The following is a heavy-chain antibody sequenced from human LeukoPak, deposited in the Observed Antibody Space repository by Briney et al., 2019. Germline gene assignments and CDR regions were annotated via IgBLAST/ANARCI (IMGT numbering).Heavy chain of an antibody. CDR2: IYHSGST. CDR3: ARDVAAAATRKENYYGLDV. CDR1: GYSISNDYY. Sequence: SETLSLTCAVSGYSISNDYYWGWIRQPPGKGLEWIGSIYHSGSTYYNPSLKSRLTISVDTSKNQFSLKVTSVTAADTAAYYCARDVAAAATRKENYYGLDVWGKGTTVTVSS. J-gene: IGHJ6*04. D-gene: IGHD6-13*01. V-gene: IGHV4-38-2*02.